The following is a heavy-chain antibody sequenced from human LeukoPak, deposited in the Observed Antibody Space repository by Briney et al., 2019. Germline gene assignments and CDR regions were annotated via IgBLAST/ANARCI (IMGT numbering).Heavy chain of an antibody. CDR1: GGSISSGDYY. CDR3: ARLSYDSSGWDFDY. CDR2: IYYSGST. V-gene: IGHV4-30-4*01. D-gene: IGHD3-22*01. Sequence: PSQTLPLTCTVSGGSISSGDYYWSWIRQPPGKGLEWIVYIYYSGSTYYNPSLKSRVTISVDTSKNQFSLKLSSVTAADTAVYYCARLSYDSSGWDFDYWGQGTLVTVSS. J-gene: IGHJ4*02.